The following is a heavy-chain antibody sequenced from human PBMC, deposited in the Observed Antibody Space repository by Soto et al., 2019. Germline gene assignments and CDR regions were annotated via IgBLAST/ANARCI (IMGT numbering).Heavy chain of an antibody. CDR3: ARYEQLVDWFDP. CDR1: GGSISSSSYY. V-gene: IGHV4-39*01. CDR2: IYYSGNT. Sequence: PSETLSLTCTVSGGSISSSSYYWGWIRQPPGKGLEWIGTIYYSGNTYYNPSLKSRVTISVDTSKNQFSLKLSSVTAADTAVYYCARYEQLVDWFDPWGQGTLVTVSS. D-gene: IGHD6-6*01. J-gene: IGHJ5*02.